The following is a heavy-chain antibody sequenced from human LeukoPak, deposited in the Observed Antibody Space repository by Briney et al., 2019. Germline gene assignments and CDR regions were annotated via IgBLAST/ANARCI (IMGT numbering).Heavy chain of an antibody. CDR2: IRSKANSYAT. Sequence: PGGSLRLSCAASGFTFSGSAMHWVRQASGKGLEWVGRIRSKANSYATAYAASVKGRFTISRDDSKNTAYLQMNSLKTEDTAVYYCAKGGSGYEYYYYYYMDVWGKGTTVTVSS. CDR1: GFTFSGSA. CDR3: AKGGSGYEYYYYYYMDV. D-gene: IGHD5-12*01. V-gene: IGHV3-73*01. J-gene: IGHJ6*03.